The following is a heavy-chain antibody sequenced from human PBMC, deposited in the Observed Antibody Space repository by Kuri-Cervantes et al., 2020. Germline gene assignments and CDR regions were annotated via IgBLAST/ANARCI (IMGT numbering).Heavy chain of an antibody. J-gene: IGHJ4*02. Sequence: SETLSLTCTVSGGSISSSSYYWGWIRQPPGKGLEWIGEINHSGSTNYNPSLKSRVTISVDTSKNQFSLKLSSVTAADTAVYYCARRSMVRGVDYWGQGTQVTVSS. CDR2: INHSGST. V-gene: IGHV4-39*07. CDR1: GGSISSSSYY. CDR3: ARRSMVRGVDY. D-gene: IGHD3-10*01.